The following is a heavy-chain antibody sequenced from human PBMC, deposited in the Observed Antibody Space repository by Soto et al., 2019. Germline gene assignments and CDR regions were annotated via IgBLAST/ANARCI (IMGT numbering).Heavy chain of an antibody. CDR3: ARDRDWAFDY. D-gene: IGHD3-9*01. J-gene: IGHJ4*02. V-gene: IGHV3-48*04. CDR1: GFTFSSYS. CDR2: IFVSSTTI. Sequence: EVQLVEAGGGLVQPGGSLRLSCVASGFTFSSYSMVWVRQAPGKGLEWISYIFVSSTTIYYADSVKGRFTVSRDNAQNSLFLLMNSLRAEDTGVYYCARDRDWAFDYWGQGTLVTVSS.